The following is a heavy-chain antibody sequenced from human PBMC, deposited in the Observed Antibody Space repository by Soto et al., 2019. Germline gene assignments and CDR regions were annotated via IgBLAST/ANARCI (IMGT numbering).Heavy chain of an antibody. CDR3: AKVVGAMVTYDGMDV. D-gene: IGHD5-18*01. CDR1: GFTFSSYG. Sequence: GGSLRLSCAASGFTFSSYGMHWVRQAPGKGLEWVAVISYDGSNKYYADSVKGRFTISRDNSKNTLYLQMNSLRAEDTAVYYCAKVVGAMVTYDGMDVWGQGTTVTVSS. CDR2: ISYDGSNK. V-gene: IGHV3-30*18. J-gene: IGHJ6*02.